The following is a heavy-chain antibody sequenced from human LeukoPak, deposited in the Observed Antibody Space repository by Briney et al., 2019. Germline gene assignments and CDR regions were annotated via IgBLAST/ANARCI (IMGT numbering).Heavy chain of an antibody. CDR1: GFTFNNYA. V-gene: IGHV3-23*01. J-gene: IGHJ4*02. Sequence: GGSLRLSCAASGFTFNNYAMSWVRQAPGKGLEWVSAISGSGGSTYYADSVKGRFTISRDNSKNTLYLQMNSLRAEDTAVYYCARFLYYYDSSGYYYEEYYFDYWGQGTLVTVSS. D-gene: IGHD3-22*01. CDR3: ARFLYYYDSSGYYYEEYYFDY. CDR2: ISGSGGST.